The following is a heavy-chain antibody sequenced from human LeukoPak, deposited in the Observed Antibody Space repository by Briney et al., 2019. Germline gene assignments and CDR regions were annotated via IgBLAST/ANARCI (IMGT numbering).Heavy chain of an antibody. CDR1: GYTFTGYY. CDR2: INPNSGGT. CDR3: ARGLESCINGVCYDRD. J-gene: IGHJ4*02. D-gene: IGHD2-8*01. Sequence: ASVKVSCKASGYTFTGYYMHWVRQAPGQGLEWMGWINPNSGGTNYAQKFQGRVTMTRDTSISTAYMELSRLRSDDTAVYYCARGLESCINGVCYDRDWGQGTLVTVSS. V-gene: IGHV1-2*02.